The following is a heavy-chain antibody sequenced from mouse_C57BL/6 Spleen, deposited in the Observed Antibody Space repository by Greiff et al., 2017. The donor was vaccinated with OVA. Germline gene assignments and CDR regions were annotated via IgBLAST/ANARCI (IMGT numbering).Heavy chain of an antibody. V-gene: IGHV3-6*01. D-gene: IGHD1-1*01. CDR2: ISYDGSN. J-gene: IGHJ3*01. CDR1: GYSITSGYY. Sequence: ESGPGLVKPSQSLSLTCSVTGYSITSGYYWNWIRQFPGNKLEWMGYISYDGSNNYNPSLKNRISITRDTSKNQFFLKLNSVTTEDTATYYCARDRELRFAYWGQGTLVTVSA. CDR3: ARDRELRFAY.